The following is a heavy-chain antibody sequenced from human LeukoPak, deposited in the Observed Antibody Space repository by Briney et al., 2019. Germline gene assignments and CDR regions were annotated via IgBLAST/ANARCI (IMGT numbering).Heavy chain of an antibody. CDR2: IYHSGST. Sequence: SETLSLTCAVSGYSISSGYYWGWIRQPPGKGLEWIGSIYHSGSTYYNPSLKSRVTISVDTSKNQFSLKLSSVTAADTAVYYCARGDAFGNWGQGTMVTVSS. CDR3: ARGDAFGN. CDR1: GYSISSGYY. V-gene: IGHV4-38-2*01. J-gene: IGHJ3*02.